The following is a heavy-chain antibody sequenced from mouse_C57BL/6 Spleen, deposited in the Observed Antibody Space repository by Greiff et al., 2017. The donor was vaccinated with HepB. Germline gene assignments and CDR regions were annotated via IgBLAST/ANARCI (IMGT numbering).Heavy chain of an antibody. J-gene: IGHJ2*01. CDR3: ARGGNYVLYYFDY. D-gene: IGHD2-1*01. CDR1: GYTFTSYW. V-gene: IGHV1-55*01. Sequence: QVQLQQPGAELVKPGASVKLSCKASGYTFTSYWITWVKQRPGQGLEWIGEIYPGSGSTKYNEKFKSKATLTVDTSSSTAYMQLSSLTSEDSAVYYCARGGNYVLYYFDYWGQGTTLTVSS. CDR2: IYPGSGST.